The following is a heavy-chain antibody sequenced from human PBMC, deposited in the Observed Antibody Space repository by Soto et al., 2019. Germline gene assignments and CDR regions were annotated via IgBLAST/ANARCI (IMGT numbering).Heavy chain of an antibody. J-gene: IGHJ5*02. Sequence: QVQLVQSGAEVKKPGSSVKVSCKASGGTFSSYAISWVRQAPGQGLEWMGGIIPIFGTANYAQKFQGRVTITADESTSXXYXEXXSLRSEDTAVYYCARDRGNWNYVQQRKRGVVWFDPWGQGTLVTVSS. CDR3: ARDRGNWNYVQQRKRGVVWFDP. CDR1: GGTFSSYA. D-gene: IGHD1-7*01. CDR2: IIPIFGTA. V-gene: IGHV1-69*12.